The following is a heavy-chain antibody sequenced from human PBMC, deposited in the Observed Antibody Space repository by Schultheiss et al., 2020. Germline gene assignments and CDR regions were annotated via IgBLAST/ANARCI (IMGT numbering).Heavy chain of an antibody. D-gene: IGHD4-17*01. Sequence: SVKVSCKASGGTFSSYAISWVRQAPGQGLEWMGGIIPIFGTANYAQKFQGRVTITADESTSTAYMELSSLRSEDTAVYYCARLNYGYYVTFDYWGQGTLVTVS. CDR1: GGTFSSYA. CDR2: IIPIFGTA. J-gene: IGHJ4*02. CDR3: ARLNYGYYVTFDY. V-gene: IGHV1-69*13.